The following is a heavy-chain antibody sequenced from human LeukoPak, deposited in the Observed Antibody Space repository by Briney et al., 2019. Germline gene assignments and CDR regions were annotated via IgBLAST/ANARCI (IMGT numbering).Heavy chain of an antibody. D-gene: IGHD5-18*01. CDR1: GFTLTSYG. V-gene: IGHV3-23*01. CDR3: ARDRGVAPQLWTDLDH. Sequence: PGGSLRLSCAASGFTLTSYGMSWVRQAPGKGLEWVSAINGGGGSTYYADSVKGRFTISRDNSKNTLYLQMNSLRVEDTAVYYCARDRGVAPQLWTDLDHWGQGTLVTVSS. J-gene: IGHJ4*02. CDR2: INGGGGST.